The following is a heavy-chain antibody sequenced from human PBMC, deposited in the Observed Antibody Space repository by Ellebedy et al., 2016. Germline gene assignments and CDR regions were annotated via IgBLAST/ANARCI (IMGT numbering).Heavy chain of an antibody. J-gene: IGHJ6*02. Sequence: SETLSLTCTVSGGSISRSTYYWGWIRQPPGKGLEWIGSIYFSGSTYYNPSLKSRVTISVDPSKKQFSLRLSSVTAADTAVYYCARHQPSYGSGSYYTNYYGMDVWGQGTTVTVSS. CDR2: IYFSGST. CDR3: ARHQPSYGSGSYYTNYYGMDV. D-gene: IGHD3-10*01. V-gene: IGHV4-39*01. CDR1: GGSISRSTYY.